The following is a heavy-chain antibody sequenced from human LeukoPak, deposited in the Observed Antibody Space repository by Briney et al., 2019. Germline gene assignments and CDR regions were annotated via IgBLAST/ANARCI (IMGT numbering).Heavy chain of an antibody. D-gene: IGHD3-10*01. CDR1: GVTFSSNA. Sequence: GGGLRLSCAASGVTFSSNAMRSVCESPGKGVGRGAVILYEGSNKYYTDSVRGGLTISRENSKNTLYLQINMVRAEGAAVCNFARPLIGSGSLFHDAFDIWGQGTMVTVSS. CDR2: ILYEGSNK. J-gene: IGHJ3*02. V-gene: IGHV3-30-3*01. CDR3: ARPLIGSGSLFHDAFDI.